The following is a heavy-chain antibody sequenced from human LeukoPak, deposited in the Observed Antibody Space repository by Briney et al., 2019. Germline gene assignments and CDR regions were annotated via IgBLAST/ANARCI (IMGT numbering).Heavy chain of an antibody. J-gene: IGHJ3*02. Sequence: PSETLSLTCTVSGGSISSGSYYWSWIRQPAGKGLEWIGRIYTSGSTNYNPSRKSRVTISVDTSKNQFSLKLSSVTAADPAVYYCASSGGENDAFDIWGQGTMVTVSS. CDR2: IYTSGST. CDR1: GGSISSGSYY. V-gene: IGHV4-61*02. CDR3: ASSGGENDAFDI. D-gene: IGHD3-10*01.